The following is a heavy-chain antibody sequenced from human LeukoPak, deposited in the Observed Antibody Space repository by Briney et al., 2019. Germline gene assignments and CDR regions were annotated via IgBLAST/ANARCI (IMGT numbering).Heavy chain of an antibody. D-gene: IGHD1-26*01. Sequence: GGSLKLSCAASGFTFSGSAMHWVRQASGKGLEWVGRIRSKANSYATAYTASVKGRFTISRDDSKNTAYLQMNSLKTEDTAVYYCTSGYSGSYYRDYWGQGTLVTVSS. CDR1: GFTFSGSA. V-gene: IGHV3-73*01. CDR3: TSGYSGSYYRDY. J-gene: IGHJ4*02. CDR2: IRSKANSYAT.